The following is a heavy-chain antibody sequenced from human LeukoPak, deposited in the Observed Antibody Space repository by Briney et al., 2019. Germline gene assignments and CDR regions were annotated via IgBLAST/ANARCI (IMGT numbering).Heavy chain of an antibody. J-gene: IGHJ5*02. CDR1: GYTFTSYY. D-gene: IGHD1-26*01. V-gene: IGHV1-46*01. CDR3: ARVHPPYSGSQNWFDP. CDR2: INPSGGST. Sequence: ASVKVSCKASGYTFTSYYMHWVRQAPGQGLEWMGIINPSGGSTSYAQKFQGRVTITADESTSTAYMELSSLRSEDTAVYYCARVHPPYSGSQNWFDPWGQGTLVTVSS.